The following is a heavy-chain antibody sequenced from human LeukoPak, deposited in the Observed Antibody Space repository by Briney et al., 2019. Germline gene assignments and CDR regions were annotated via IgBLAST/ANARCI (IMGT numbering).Heavy chain of an antibody. V-gene: IGHV4-59*01. CDR1: GGSISSYY. Sequence: PSETLSLTYTVSGGSISSYYWSWLRQPPGKGLEWIGYIYYSGSTNYNPSLKSRVTISVDTSKNQFSLNLSSVTGADTAMYYCARKGAGNIDYWGQGTLVTVSS. CDR2: IYYSGST. CDR3: ARKGAGNIDY. D-gene: IGHD6-13*01. J-gene: IGHJ4*02.